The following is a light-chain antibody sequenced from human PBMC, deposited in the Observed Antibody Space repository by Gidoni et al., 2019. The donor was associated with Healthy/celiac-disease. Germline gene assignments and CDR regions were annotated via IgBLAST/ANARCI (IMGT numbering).Light chain of an antibody. Sequence: EIVMTQSPATLSVSPGERATLSCRASQSVSSNLAWYQQKPGQAPRLLIYGASTRATGIPARFSGSGSGTEFTLTISSLQSEDFAVYYCQQYNNARALTFGGGTKVEIK. V-gene: IGKV3-15*01. CDR1: QSVSSN. J-gene: IGKJ4*01. CDR2: GAS. CDR3: QQYNNARALT.